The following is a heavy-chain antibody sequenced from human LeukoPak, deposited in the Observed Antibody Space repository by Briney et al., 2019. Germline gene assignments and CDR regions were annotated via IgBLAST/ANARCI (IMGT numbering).Heavy chain of an antibody. CDR2: IYYSGST. CDR3: ARESYRSGGSCYEEGAFDI. D-gene: IGHD2-15*01. J-gene: IGHJ3*02. CDR1: GGSISSYY. Sequence: SETLSLTCTVSGGSISSYYWSWIRQPPGKGLEWIGCIYYSGSTNYNPSLKSRVTISVDTSKNQFSPKLSSVTAADTAVYYCARESYRSGGSCYEEGAFDIWGQGTMVTVSS. V-gene: IGHV4-59*01.